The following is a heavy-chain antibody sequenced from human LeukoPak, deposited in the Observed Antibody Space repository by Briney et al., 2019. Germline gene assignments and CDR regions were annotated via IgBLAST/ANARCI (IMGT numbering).Heavy chain of an antibody. CDR2: IIPIFGTA. V-gene: IGHV1-69*13. Sequence: ASVKVSCKASGYTFTSYGISWVRQAPGQGLEWMGGIIPIFGTANYAQKFQGRVTITADESTSTAYMELSSLRSEDTAVNYCARAYYGAWGCLDYWGQGTLVTVSS. D-gene: IGHD3-22*01. CDR3: ARAYYGAWGCLDY. CDR1: GYTFTSYG. J-gene: IGHJ4*02.